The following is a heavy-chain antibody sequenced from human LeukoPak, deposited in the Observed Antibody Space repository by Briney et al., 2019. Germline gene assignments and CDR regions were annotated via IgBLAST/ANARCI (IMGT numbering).Heavy chain of an antibody. CDR3: AREGYSSGWYYYYGMDV. Sequence: GGSLRPSCAASGFTFSSYWMSWVRQAPGKGLEWVANIKQDGSEKYYVDSVKGRFTISRDNAKNSLYLQMNSLRAEDTAVYYCAREGYSSGWYYYYGMDVWGQGTTVTVSS. CDR1: GFTFSSYW. J-gene: IGHJ6*02. V-gene: IGHV3-7*01. D-gene: IGHD6-19*01. CDR2: IKQDGSEK.